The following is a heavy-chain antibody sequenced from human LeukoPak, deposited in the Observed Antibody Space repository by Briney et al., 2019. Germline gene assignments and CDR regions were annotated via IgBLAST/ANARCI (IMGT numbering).Heavy chain of an antibody. V-gene: IGHV1-2*02. CDR2: INPNSGGT. Sequence: ASVKVSCKASGYTFTVYYMHWVRQAPGQGLEWMGWINPNSGGTNYAQKFQGRVTMTRDTSISTAYMELSRLRSDDTAVYYCARAVDSGYDFWSGYPVDYWGQGTLVTVSS. CDR3: ARAVDSGYDFWSGYPVDY. CDR1: GYTFTVYY. D-gene: IGHD3-3*01. J-gene: IGHJ4*02.